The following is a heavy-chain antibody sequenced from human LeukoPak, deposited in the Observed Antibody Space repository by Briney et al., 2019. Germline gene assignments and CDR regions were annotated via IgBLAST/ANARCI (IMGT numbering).Heavy chain of an antibody. V-gene: IGHV4-59*08. D-gene: IGHD1-26*01. J-gene: IGHJ4*02. Sequence: SETLSLTCTVSGSMYNYYWSWIRQPPGKGLEWIGYIHYSGSTNYNPSLKSRVTISLDTSKNQVSLTLNSVTAADTAVYYCARHISSGGTYAHSDYWGQGTLVTVSS. CDR2: IHYSGST. CDR3: ARHISSGGTYAHSDY. CDR1: GSMYNYY.